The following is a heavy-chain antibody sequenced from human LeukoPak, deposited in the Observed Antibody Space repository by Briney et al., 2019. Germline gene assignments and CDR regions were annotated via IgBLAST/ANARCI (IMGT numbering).Heavy chain of an antibody. D-gene: IGHD3-22*01. CDR2: IYTSGST. Sequence: SETLSLTCTVSGGSISSGSYYWSWIRQPAGKGLEWIGRIYTSGSTNYNPSLKSRVTISVDTSKNQFSLKLSSVTAADTAVYYCASNYYDSSGYVWFDPRGQGTLVTVSS. CDR1: GGSISSGSYY. V-gene: IGHV4-61*02. J-gene: IGHJ5*02. CDR3: ASNYYDSSGYVWFDP.